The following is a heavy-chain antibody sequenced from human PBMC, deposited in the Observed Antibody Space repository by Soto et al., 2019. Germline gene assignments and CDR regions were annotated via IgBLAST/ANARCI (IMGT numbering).Heavy chain of an antibody. CDR3: ASEPPCPSYCSSTSCYGDYFDY. D-gene: IGHD2-2*01. CDR2: IWYDGSNK. Sequence: QVQLVESGGGVVQPGRSLRLSCAASGFTFSSYGMHWVRQAPGKGLEWGAVIWYDGSNKYYADSVKGRFTISRDNSKNALYLQTNSLRAEGTAVYYCASEPPCPSYCSSTSCYGDYFDYWGKGTLVTVSS. V-gene: IGHV3-33*01. J-gene: IGHJ4*02. CDR1: GFTFSSYG.